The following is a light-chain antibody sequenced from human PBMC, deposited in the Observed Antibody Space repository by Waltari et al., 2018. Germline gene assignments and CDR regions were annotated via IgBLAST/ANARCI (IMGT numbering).Light chain of an antibody. Sequence: TISCSGSSSNIGRNYVFWYQQFPGTAPRLLIYRNDQRPPGVPERFSGSKSGTSASLAINGLRSEDEADYYCAAWDGGLKVRLFGGGTKLTVL. CDR1: SSNIGRNY. V-gene: IGLV1-47*01. CDR3: AAWDGGLKVRL. J-gene: IGLJ3*02. CDR2: RND.